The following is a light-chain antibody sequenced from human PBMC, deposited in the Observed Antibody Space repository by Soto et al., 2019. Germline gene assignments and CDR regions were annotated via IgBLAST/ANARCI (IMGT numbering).Light chain of an antibody. CDR3: QHYGDSSYS. CDR2: GAS. CDR1: QRVDSTF. J-gene: IGKJ2*03. Sequence: VLTQSPGTLSLSPGERATLSCRANQRVDSTFLAWYQHKAGQAPRLLIYGASSRATGVPDRFNGGGSGTDFTLTISGLAPEDFAVYYCQHYGDSSYSFGQ. V-gene: IGKV3-20*01.